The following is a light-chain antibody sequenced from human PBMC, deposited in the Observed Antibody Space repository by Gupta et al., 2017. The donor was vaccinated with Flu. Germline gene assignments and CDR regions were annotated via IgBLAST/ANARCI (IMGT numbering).Light chain of an antibody. CDR3: SSYTSNTALYA. CDR2: EVI. V-gene: IGLV2-14*01. J-gene: IGLJ1*01. CDR1: SSDVGSYNN. Sequence: ITISCTGASSDVGSYNNVAWYLQHPGKAPKLMMYEVINRPSGVSNRFSGSKSGNTASLTISGLQAEDEADYYCSSYTSNTALYAFGTGTKVTVL.